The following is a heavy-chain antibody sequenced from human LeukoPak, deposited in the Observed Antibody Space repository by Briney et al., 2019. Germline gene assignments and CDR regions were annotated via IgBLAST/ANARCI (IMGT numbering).Heavy chain of an antibody. V-gene: IGHV3-30*02. D-gene: IGHD6-13*01. CDR1: GFTFSSYS. CDR3: AKDGGSWYRPSDY. CDR2: IRSDGIDK. Sequence: GGSLRLSCAASGFTFSSYSMNWVRQAPGKGLEWVAFIRSDGIDKYYADSVKGRFTISRDNSKNTLYLQMNSLRVDDTAIYYCAKDGGSWYRPSDYWGQGTLVTVSS. J-gene: IGHJ4*02.